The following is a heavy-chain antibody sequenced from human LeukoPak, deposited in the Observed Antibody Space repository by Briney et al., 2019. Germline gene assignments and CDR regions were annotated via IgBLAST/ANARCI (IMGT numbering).Heavy chain of an antibody. V-gene: IGHV3-23*01. J-gene: IGHJ4*02. CDR3: AKDRGYSFDY. CDR1: GFTFTIYA. CDR2: TSANGGKT. Sequence: GGSRRLSCGVSGFTFTIYAMSRVRQAPGKGLEWVSATSANGGKTYYADSVKGRFTISRDNSKNRLYLQMNSLRAEDTAVYYCAKDRGYSFDYWGQGTLVTVSS. D-gene: IGHD4-11*01.